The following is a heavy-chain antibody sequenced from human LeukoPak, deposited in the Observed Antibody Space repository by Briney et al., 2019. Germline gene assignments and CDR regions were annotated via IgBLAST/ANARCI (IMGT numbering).Heavy chain of an antibody. Sequence: GGSLRLSCVASGFTFSSYWMSWVRQAPGKGLEWVANIKQDGSEKYYVDSVKGRFTISRDNAKNSLYLQTNSLRVEDTAVYYCARRNYGDYWGQGTLVTVSS. CDR2: IKQDGSEK. CDR1: GFTFSSYW. CDR3: ARRNYGDY. J-gene: IGHJ4*02. V-gene: IGHV3-7*01. D-gene: IGHD3-16*01.